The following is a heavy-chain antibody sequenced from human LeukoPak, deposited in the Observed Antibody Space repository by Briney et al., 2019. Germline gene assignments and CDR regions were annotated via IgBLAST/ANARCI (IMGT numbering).Heavy chain of an antibody. J-gene: IGHJ4*02. V-gene: IGHV3-23*01. CDR3: ANVVTIFGVVIKGYFDY. CDR1: GFTFSNFA. CDR2: IRGSGDST. D-gene: IGHD3-3*01. Sequence: AGGSLRLSCAASGFTFSNFAMSWVRQAPGKGLEWVPSIRGSGDSTYYADSVKGRFTISRDNSKQTLYLQMNSLRAEDTAIYFCANVVTIFGVVIKGYFDYWGQGTLVTVSS.